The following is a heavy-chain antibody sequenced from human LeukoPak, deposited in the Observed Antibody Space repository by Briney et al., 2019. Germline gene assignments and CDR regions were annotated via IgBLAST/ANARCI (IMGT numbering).Heavy chain of an antibody. CDR1: GFTFSNYA. J-gene: IGHJ4*02. CDR3: AKVSVPAAIHYPYDY. Sequence: PGGSLGLSCAASGFTFSNYAMNWVRQAPGKGLEWVSGISDSDGTTYYADSVRGRFTISRDNSKNTLYLQMNSLRAEDTAVYYCAKVSVPAAIHYPYDYWGQGTLVTVSS. D-gene: IGHD2-2*01. V-gene: IGHV3-23*01. CDR2: ISDSDGTT.